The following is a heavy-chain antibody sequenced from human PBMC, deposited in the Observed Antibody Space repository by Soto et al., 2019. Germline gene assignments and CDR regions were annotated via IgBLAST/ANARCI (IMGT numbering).Heavy chain of an antibody. CDR3: AKDRGYPRDYFHY. J-gene: IGHJ4*02. V-gene: IGHV3-23*01. D-gene: IGHD6-13*01. Sequence: EVQLLESGGGLVQPGGSLRFSCAASGFTLNNYGMSWVRQAPGKGLEWVSAISPNGQGIYYADSVKGRFIISKDNSKNTVFLHMDSLTADDTAVYYCAKDRGYPRDYFHYWGQGTLVTVSS. CDR1: GFTLNNYG. CDR2: ISPNGQGI.